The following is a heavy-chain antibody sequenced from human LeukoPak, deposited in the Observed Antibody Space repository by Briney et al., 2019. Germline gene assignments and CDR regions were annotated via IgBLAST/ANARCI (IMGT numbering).Heavy chain of an antibody. CDR1: GGSISSYY. Sequence: SEALSLTCTVSGGSISSYYWSWIRQPPGKGLEWIGYIYHSGSTNYNPSLKSRVTISVDTSKNQFSLKLSSVTAADTAVYYCARHLTFDYWGQGTLVTVSS. CDR3: ARHLTFDY. J-gene: IGHJ4*02. CDR2: IYHSGST. V-gene: IGHV4-59*08.